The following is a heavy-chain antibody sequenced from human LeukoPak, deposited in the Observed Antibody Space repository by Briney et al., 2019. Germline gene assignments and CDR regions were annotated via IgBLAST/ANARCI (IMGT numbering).Heavy chain of an antibody. J-gene: IGHJ6*02. CDR1: GFTFSSYS. D-gene: IGHD1-1*01. V-gene: IGHV3-21*01. Sequence: GGSLRLSCAASGFTFSSYSMNWVRQAPGKGLEWVSSISSSSSYIYYADSVKGRFTISRDNAKNSLYLQMNSLRAEDTAVYYCARDGSTTGTTNYYYGMDVWGQGTTVTVSS. CDR3: ARDGSTTGTTNYYYGMDV. CDR2: ISSSSSYI.